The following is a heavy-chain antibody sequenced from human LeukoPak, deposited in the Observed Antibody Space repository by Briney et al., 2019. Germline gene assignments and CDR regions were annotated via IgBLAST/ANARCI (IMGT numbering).Heavy chain of an antibody. J-gene: IGHJ4*02. V-gene: IGHV6-1*01. CDR3: ARGYGYGFDY. CDR2: TYYRSKWYN. CDR1: GDSLSSNSAA. Sequence: SQTLALTCALSGDSLSSNSAAWNWLRQSPSRGLEWLGRTYYRSKWYNDYAVSVKSRITVNPDTSKNQFSLQLNSVTPEDTAVYYCARGYGYGFDYWGQGTLVTVSS. D-gene: IGHD5-18*01.